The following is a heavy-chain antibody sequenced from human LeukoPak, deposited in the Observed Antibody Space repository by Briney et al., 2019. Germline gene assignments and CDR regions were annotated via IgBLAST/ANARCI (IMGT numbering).Heavy chain of an antibody. Sequence: SETLSLTCTVYGGSISSYYWSWIRQPPGKGLDWIGYVYYSGSTNYNPSLKSRVTISVDTSKNQFSLKLSSVTAADTAVYYCARSELLWFGGVNSGFDYWGQGTLVTVSS. D-gene: IGHD3-10*01. CDR3: ARSELLWFGGVNSGFDY. J-gene: IGHJ4*02. CDR2: VYYSGST. CDR1: GGSISSYY. V-gene: IGHV4-59*01.